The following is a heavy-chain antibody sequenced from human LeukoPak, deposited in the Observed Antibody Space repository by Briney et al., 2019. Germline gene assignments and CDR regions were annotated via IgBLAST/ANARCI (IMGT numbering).Heavy chain of an antibody. Sequence: PSETLSLTCTVSGGSVSSGSYYWSWIRQPPGKGLEWIGYIYYSGSTNYNPYLKSRVTISVDTSKNQFSLKLSSVTAADTAVYYCARDLRYCSGGSCYFAFDIWGQGTMVTVSS. D-gene: IGHD2-15*01. CDR1: GGSVSSGSYY. J-gene: IGHJ3*02. CDR2: IYYSGST. CDR3: ARDLRYCSGGSCYFAFDI. V-gene: IGHV4-61*01.